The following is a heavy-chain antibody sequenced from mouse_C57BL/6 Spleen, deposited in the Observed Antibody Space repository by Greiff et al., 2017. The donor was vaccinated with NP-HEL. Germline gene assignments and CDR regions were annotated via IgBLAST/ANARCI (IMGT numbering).Heavy chain of an antibody. J-gene: IGHJ3*01. V-gene: IGHV2-6*01. D-gene: IGHD2-5*01. CDR3: ASLSYYSNRKGFAY. CDR2: IWGVGST. Sequence: VKVVESGPGLVAPSQSLSITCTVSGFSLTSYGVDWVRQSPGKGLEWLGVIWGVGSTNYNSALKSRLSISKDNSKSQVFLKMNSLQTDDTAMYYCASLSYYSNRKGFAYWGQGTLVTVSA. CDR1: GFSLTSYG.